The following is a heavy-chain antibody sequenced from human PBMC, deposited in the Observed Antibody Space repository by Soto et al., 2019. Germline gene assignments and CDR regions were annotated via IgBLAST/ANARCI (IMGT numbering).Heavy chain of an antibody. V-gene: IGHV1-69*01. CDR1: GGTFSSYA. J-gene: IGHJ6*02. CDR3: ARDPWQQLAKVNYYYYYGMDV. D-gene: IGHD6-13*01. CDR2: IIPIFGTA. Sequence: QVQLVQSGAEVKKPGSSVKVSCKASGGTFSSYAISWVRQAPGQGLEWMGGIIPIFGTANYAQKFQGRVTITADESTSTAYMELSSLRSEDTAVYYCARDPWQQLAKVNYYYYYGMDVWGQGTTVTVSS.